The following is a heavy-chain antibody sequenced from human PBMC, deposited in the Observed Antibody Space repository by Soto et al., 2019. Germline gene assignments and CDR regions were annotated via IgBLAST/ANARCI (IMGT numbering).Heavy chain of an antibody. D-gene: IGHD3-22*01. Sequence: ASVKVSCKVSGYTLTELSMHWVRQAPGKGLEWMGGFDPEDGETIYAQKFQGRVTMTEDTSTDTAYMELSSLRSEDTAVYYCATEPKYYYDSSGYRPPPTFDYWGQGTLVTVSS. J-gene: IGHJ4*02. CDR3: ATEPKYYYDSSGYRPPPTFDY. CDR2: FDPEDGET. V-gene: IGHV1-24*01. CDR1: GYTLTELS.